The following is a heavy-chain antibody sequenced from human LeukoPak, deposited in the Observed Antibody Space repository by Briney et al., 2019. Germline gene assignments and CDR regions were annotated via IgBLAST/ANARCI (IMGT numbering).Heavy chain of an antibody. CDR3: ARRATTERGHSYGLDY. CDR1: GFTFSSYG. D-gene: IGHD5-18*01. Sequence: GGSLRLSCAASGFTFSSYGMSWVRQAPGKGLEWVSAISGSGGSTYYADSVKGRFTISRDNSKNTLYLQMNSLRAEDTAVYYCARRATTERGHSYGLDYWGQGTLVTVSS. CDR2: ISGSGGST. J-gene: IGHJ4*02. V-gene: IGHV3-23*01.